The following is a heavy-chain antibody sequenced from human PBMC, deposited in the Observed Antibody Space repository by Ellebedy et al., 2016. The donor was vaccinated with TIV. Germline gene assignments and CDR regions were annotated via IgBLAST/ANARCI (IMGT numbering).Heavy chain of an antibody. J-gene: IGHJ3*02. V-gene: IGHV5-51*07. CDR2: IYPGDSET. D-gene: IGHD3-16*01. CDR1: GYSFTNYW. Sequence: GESLKISCKTSGYSFTNYWIGWVHQMPGKGLEWMGIIYPGDSETRYSPSFQGQVTISADKSITTAYLQWSSLKASDTAMYYCTRRSTQGEIWGPGTMVTVSS. CDR3: TRRSTQGEI.